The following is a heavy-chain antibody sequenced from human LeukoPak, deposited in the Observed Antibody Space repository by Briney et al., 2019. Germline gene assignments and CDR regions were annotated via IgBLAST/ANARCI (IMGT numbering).Heavy chain of an antibody. CDR2: IIPIFGTA. Sequence: ASVKVSCKASGYTFTGYYMHWVRQAPGQGLEWMGGIIPIFGTANYAQKFQGRVTITADESTGTAYMELSSLRSEDTAVYYCAREGKGSTYYFDYWGQGTLVTVSS. J-gene: IGHJ4*02. D-gene: IGHD2-15*01. CDR3: AREGKGSTYYFDY. CDR1: GYTFTGYY. V-gene: IGHV1-69*13.